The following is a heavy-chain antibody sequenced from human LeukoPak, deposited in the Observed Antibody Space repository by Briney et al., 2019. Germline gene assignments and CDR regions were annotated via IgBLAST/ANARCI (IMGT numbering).Heavy chain of an antibody. J-gene: IGHJ4*02. CDR3: ARESGKFDY. V-gene: IGHV3-43*02. CDR2: ISGDGVST. Sequence: GGSLRLSCVASGLPICDFAMHWVRQAPGQGLEWVSLISGDGVSTFYADSVKGRFSISRDNSKNSLSLEMNSLRTEDTAMYYCARESGKFDYWGQGTLVAVSS. CDR1: GLPICDFA.